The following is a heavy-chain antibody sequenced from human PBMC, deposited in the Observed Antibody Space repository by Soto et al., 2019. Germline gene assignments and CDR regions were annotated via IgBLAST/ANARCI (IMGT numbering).Heavy chain of an antibody. CDR2: IYYRGST. CDR1: GDSIISYY. CDR3: VSHYRNAYTAIES. D-gene: IGHD2-21*02. J-gene: IGHJ4*02. Sequence: PSETLSLTCTLWGDSIISYYWSWILQPLGKGLKWIGYIYYRGSTNYNPSLKSRVTISVDTSKNQFSLKLSSVTAAVTAVYYCVSHYRNAYTAIESWGQGTVVTISS. V-gene: IGHV4-59*12.